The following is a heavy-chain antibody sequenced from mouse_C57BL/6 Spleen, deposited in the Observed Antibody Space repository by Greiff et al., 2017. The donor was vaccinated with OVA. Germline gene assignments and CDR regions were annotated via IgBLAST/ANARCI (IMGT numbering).Heavy chain of an antibody. CDR3: ARGSHYYGSSYGFAY. CDR1: GYTFTSYW. D-gene: IGHD1-1*01. Sequence: QVQLQQPGAELVRPGSSVKLSCKASGYTFTSYWMDWVKQRPGQGLEWIGNIYPSDSETHYNQKFKDKATLTVDQSSRTAYMQLSSLTSEDSAVYYCARGSHYYGSSYGFAYWGQGTLVTVSA. CDR2: IYPSDSET. V-gene: IGHV1-61*01. J-gene: IGHJ3*01.